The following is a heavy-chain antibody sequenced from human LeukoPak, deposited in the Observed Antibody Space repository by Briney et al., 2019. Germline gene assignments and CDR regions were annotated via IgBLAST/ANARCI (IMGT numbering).Heavy chain of an antibody. CDR1: GGTFSSYA. J-gene: IGHJ4*02. CDR3: ARDMANVVGSSSHFDY. CDR2: IIPILGIA. Sequence: ASVKVSCKASGGTFSSYAISWVRQAPGQGLEWMGRIIPILGIANYAQKFQGRVTITADKSTSTAYMELSSLRSEDTAVYYCARDMANVVGSSSHFDYWGQGTLVTVSS. V-gene: IGHV1-69*04. D-gene: IGHD6-6*01.